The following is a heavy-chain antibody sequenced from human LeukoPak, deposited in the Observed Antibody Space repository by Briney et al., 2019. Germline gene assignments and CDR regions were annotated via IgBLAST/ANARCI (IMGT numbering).Heavy chain of an antibody. J-gene: IGHJ3*01. CDR3: ARANGHDRSWDMDV. D-gene: IGHD6-13*01. CDR1: GVTLSVAT. Sequence: GGSPRPSCGGSGVTLSVATIAWVSATPEERVGRVANIKPDGSETHYVDSVRGRFTISRDNAKNSLYLQMHSLRVEDTAVYYCARANGHDRSWDMDVWGQGTMLTVSS. CDR2: IKPDGSET. V-gene: IGHV3-7*02.